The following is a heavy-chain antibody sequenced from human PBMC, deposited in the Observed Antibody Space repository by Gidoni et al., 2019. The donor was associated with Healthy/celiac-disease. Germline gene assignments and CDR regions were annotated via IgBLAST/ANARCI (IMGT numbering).Heavy chain of an antibody. V-gene: IGHV3-7*03. D-gene: IGHD6-13*01. J-gene: IGHJ4*02. Sequence: EVQLVESGGGLVQPGGSLRLSCAASGFTFSSYWMSWVRQAPGKGLEWVANIKQDGSEKYYVDSVKGRFTISRDNAKNSLYLQMNSLRAEDTAVYYCATTMTAGMGWGDFDYWGQGTLVTVSS. CDR2: IKQDGSEK. CDR1: GFTFSSYW. CDR3: ATTMTAGMGWGDFDY.